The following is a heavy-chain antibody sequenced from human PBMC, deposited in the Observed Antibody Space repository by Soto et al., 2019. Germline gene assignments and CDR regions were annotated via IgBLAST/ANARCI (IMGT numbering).Heavy chain of an antibody. CDR3: ATPYDSGFEP. D-gene: IGHD3-3*01. V-gene: IGHV1-18*04. CDR1: GYSFSNYD. CDR2: ISPKNGNR. Sequence: ASVNVSCKASGYSFSNYDISWLRQAPGKGLEWMGVISPKNGNRNFAWKFLDRVIMTTDTSSNTAYMELESLRYDDTAIYYCATPYDSGFEPWGNENMVTTSA. J-gene: IGHJ5*02.